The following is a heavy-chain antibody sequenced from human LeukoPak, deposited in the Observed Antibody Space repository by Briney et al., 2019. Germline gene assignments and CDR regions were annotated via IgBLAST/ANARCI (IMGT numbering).Heavy chain of an antibody. D-gene: IGHD3-22*01. CDR3: ATEKDDSSGYYYFDY. V-gene: IGHV1-24*01. Sequence: ASVKVSCKVSVYTLTELSMHWVRQAPGKGLDWMGGFDPEDGEIIYAQKFQDRVTMTEDTSTDTAYMELSSLRSDDTAVYYCATEKDDSSGYYYFDYWGQGTLVTVSS. CDR1: VYTLTELS. CDR2: FDPEDGEI. J-gene: IGHJ4*02.